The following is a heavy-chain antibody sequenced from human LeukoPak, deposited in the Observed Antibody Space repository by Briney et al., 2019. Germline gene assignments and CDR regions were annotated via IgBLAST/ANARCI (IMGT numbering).Heavy chain of an antibody. CDR1: GRSFSPYY. CDR2: INHSGST. Sequence: SETLSLTCAVYGRSFSPYYWSWIRQPPGKGLEWIGEINHSGSTNYNPSLKSRVTISVDTSKNQFSLRLSSVTAADTAVYYCARGGFYCGGDCYVDYWRQGTLVTVSS. V-gene: IGHV4-34*01. CDR3: ARGGFYCGGDCYVDY. D-gene: IGHD2-21*02. J-gene: IGHJ4*02.